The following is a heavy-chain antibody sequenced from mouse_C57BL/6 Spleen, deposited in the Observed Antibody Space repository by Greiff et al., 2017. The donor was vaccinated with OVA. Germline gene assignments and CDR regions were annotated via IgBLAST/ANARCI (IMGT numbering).Heavy chain of an antibody. D-gene: IGHD4-1*01. CDR2: ISAGGSYT. CDR3: ARDPNWVHWYLDV. V-gene: IGHV5-4*01. J-gene: IGHJ1*03. CDR1: GFTFSSYA. Sequence: EVQLVESGGGLVKPGGSLKLSCAASGFTFSSYAMSWVRQTPEKRLEWVATISAGGSYTYYPDNVKGRFTLSRDNAKNNLYLQMSHLKSEDTAMDYSARDPNWVHWYLDVWGTGTTVTVSS.